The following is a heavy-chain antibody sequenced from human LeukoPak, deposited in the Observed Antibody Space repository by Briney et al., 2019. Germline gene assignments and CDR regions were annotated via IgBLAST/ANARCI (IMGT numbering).Heavy chain of an antibody. CDR1: GFTFSSYA. CDR3: AKGSGSGSYTPHYYYYGMDV. CDR2: ISGSGGNT. J-gene: IGHJ6*02. Sequence: PGGSLRLSRAASGFTFSSYAMSWVRQAPGKGLEWVSAISGSGGNTYYADSVKGRFTISRDNSKNTLYLQMNSLRAEDTAVYFCAKGSGSGSYTPHYYYYGMDVWGQGTTVTVSS. D-gene: IGHD3-10*01. V-gene: IGHV3-23*01.